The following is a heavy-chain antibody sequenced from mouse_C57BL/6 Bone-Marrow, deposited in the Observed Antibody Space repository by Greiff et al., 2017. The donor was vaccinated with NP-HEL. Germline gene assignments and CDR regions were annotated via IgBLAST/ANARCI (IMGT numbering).Heavy chain of an antibody. CDR2: IYPGDGDT. CDR1: GYAFSSYW. J-gene: IGHJ2*01. D-gene: IGHD1-1*01. Sequence: QVQLQQSGAELVKPGASVKISCKASGYAFSSYWMNWVKQRPGKGLEWIGQIYPGDGDTNYNGKFKGKATLTADKSSSTAYMQLSSLPSEDSAVYFCARYYGSSYYFDYWGQGTTLTVSS. CDR3: ARYYGSSYYFDY. V-gene: IGHV1-80*01.